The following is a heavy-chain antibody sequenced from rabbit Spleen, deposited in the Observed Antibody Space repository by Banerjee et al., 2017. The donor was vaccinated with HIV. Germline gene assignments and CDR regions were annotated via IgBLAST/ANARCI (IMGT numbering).Heavy chain of an antibody. Sequence: QEQLVESGGGLVQPGGSLKLSCKASGFDFSVYGLSWVRQAPGKGLEWISCIAGSSSGFTYSATWAKGRFTISKTSSTTVTLQMTSLTVADTATYFCARDTGTSFSSYGMDLWGQGTLVTVS. CDR1: GFDFSVYG. CDR3: ARDTGTSFSSYGMDL. D-gene: IGHD7-1*01. V-gene: IGHV1S45*01. J-gene: IGHJ6*01. CDR2: IAGSSSGFT.